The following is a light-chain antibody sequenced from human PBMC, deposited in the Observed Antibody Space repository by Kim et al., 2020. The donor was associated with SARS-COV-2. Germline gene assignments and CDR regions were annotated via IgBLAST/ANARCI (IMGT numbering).Light chain of an antibody. J-gene: IGKJ1*01. Sequence: ASVGDRVTSTCRASQDNSNYLAWFQLKPGKAHKLLIYAASALQPGVPSRFSGSGSGTDFTLTVTSLQPEDVATYYCQKCDSAPWTFGQGTKVDIK. V-gene: IGKV1-27*01. CDR1: QDNSNY. CDR2: AAS. CDR3: QKCDSAPWT.